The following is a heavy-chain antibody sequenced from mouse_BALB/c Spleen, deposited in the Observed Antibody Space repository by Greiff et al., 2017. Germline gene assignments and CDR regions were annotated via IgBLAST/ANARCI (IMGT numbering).Heavy chain of an antibody. Sequence: VQLQQSGPELVKPGASVKISCKASGYTFTDYNMHWVKQSHGKSLEWIGYIYPYNGGTGYNQKFKSKATLTVDNSSSTAYMELRSLTSEDSAVYYCASWDDGSSWFAYWGQGTLVTVSA. CDR3: ASWDDGSSWFAY. V-gene: IGHV1S29*02. D-gene: IGHD2-3*01. CDR1: GYTFTDYN. J-gene: IGHJ3*01. CDR2: IYPYNGGT.